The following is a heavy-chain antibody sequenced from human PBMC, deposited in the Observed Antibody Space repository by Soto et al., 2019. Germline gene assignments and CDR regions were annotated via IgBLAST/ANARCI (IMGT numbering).Heavy chain of an antibody. CDR2: IRSDSASSAI. CDR3: VRESCRRSGSYSHDL. CDR1: GFTFGGSP. D-gene: IGHD2-2*01. J-gene: IGHJ5*02. Sequence: EAQLVQSGGGLVQPGGSLQLSCAASGFTFGGSPVHWVRQASGKGLEWVGRIRSDSASSAIAYAASVRGRFTLSRDDSKNKAYLQVNSLEVENTALYFCVRESCRRSGSYSHDLWGQGTLVTVSS. V-gene: IGHV3-73*01.